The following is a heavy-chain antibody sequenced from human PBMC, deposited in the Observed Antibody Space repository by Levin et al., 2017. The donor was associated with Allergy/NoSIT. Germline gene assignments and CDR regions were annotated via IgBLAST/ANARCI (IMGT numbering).Heavy chain of an antibody. V-gene: IGHV5-51*01. Sequence: GESLKISCKGSGYTFTSHWIGWVRQMPGKGLEWMGIIYPSDSDTSYSPSFQGQVTISADKSISTAYLQWSSLKSSDTAIYYCARHGKTSLRFDAVDIWGQGTMVTVSS. CDR1: GYTFTSHW. CDR2: IYPSDSDT. J-gene: IGHJ3*02. CDR3: ARHGKTSLRFDAVDI.